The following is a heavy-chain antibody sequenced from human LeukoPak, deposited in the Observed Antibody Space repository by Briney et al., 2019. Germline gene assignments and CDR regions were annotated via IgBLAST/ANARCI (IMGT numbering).Heavy chain of an antibody. CDR2: ISYDGSNK. CDR1: GFTFSSYA. V-gene: IGHV3-30*04. D-gene: IGHD3-10*01. Sequence: GRSLRLSCAASGFTFSSYAMHWVRQAPGKGLEWVAAISYDGSNKYYADSVKGRFTISRDNSKNTLYLQMNSLRAEDTAVYYCARDLWFGELLYYFDYWGQGTLVTVSS. CDR3: ARDLWFGELLYYFDY. J-gene: IGHJ4*02.